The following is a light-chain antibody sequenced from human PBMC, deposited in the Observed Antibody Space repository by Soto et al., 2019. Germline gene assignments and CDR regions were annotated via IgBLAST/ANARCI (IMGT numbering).Light chain of an antibody. V-gene: IGKV3-11*01. CDR1: QRVSSF. J-gene: IGKJ1*01. CDR2: DVS. Sequence: ESVLTQSPATVSLSPGERATLSCRASQRVSSFLSWYQQKPGQAPRLLIYDVSKRATGIPARFSGSCSGTDFTLTINTLEPEDFAVYYCQQHSNWFSWSFGQGTKVEIK. CDR3: QQHSNWFSWS.